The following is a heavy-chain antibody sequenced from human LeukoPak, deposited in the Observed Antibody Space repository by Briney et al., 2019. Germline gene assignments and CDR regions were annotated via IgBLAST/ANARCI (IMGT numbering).Heavy chain of an antibody. D-gene: IGHD6-13*01. CDR3: AREIGSAARGR. V-gene: IGHV3-7*05. CDR1: GFTFSNYG. CDR2: IKEDGSEK. J-gene: IGHJ4*02. Sequence: GRSLRLSCAASGFTFSNYGMHWVRQAPGKGLEWVANIKEDGSEKYYVDSVKGRFTISRDNAKNSVYLQMNSLRAEDTAVYYCAREIGSAARGRWGQGTLVTVSS.